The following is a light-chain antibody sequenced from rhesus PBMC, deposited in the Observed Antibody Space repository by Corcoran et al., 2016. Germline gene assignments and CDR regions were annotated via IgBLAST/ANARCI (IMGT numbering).Light chain of an antibody. V-gene: IGLV2-13*01. CDR2: KFS. Sequence: QAALPQSPSVSGSPGQSFTMSCTGTSRAVGGYTRVSWYQQHPGKAPKLMIYKFSKRPSGVSDRFSGSKSGNTASLTISGLQAEDEADYYCSSYASSSAYIFGAGTRLTVL. CDR3: SSYASSSAYI. J-gene: IGLJ1*01. CDR1: SRAVGGYTR.